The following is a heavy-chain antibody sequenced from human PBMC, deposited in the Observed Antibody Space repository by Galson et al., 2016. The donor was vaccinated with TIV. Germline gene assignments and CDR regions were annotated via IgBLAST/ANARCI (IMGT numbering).Heavy chain of an antibody. D-gene: IGHD6-19*01. CDR1: GGTFNIYA. CDR2: ILPIFGAA. J-gene: IGHJ6*03. Sequence: SCKASGGTFNIYAISWVRQAPGQGLEWMGGILPIFGAATYAQKLQGRVTITADESTNTAYMELSSLKSDDTAMYYCARPSSSCRGCSYYYYMDVWGKGTTVTVSS. V-gene: IGHV1-69*01. CDR3: ARPSSSCRGCSYYYYMDV.